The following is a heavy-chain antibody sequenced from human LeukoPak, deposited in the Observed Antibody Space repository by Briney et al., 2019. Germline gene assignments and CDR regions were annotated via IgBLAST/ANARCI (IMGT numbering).Heavy chain of an antibody. D-gene: IGHD3-10*01. CDR2: ISGSGGST. CDR3: AREREGLLWFGCLDY. V-gene: IGHV3-23*01. CDR1: GFTFSSYG. J-gene: IGHJ4*02. Sequence: GGSLRLSCAASGFTFSSYGMSWVRQAPGKGLEWVSAISGSGGSTYYADSVKGRFTISRDNSKNTLYLQMNSLRAEDTAVYYCAREREGLLWFGCLDYWGQGTLVTVSS.